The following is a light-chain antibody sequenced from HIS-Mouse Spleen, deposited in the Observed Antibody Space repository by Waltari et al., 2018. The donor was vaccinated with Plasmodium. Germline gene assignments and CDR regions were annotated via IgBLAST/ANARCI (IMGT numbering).Light chain of an antibody. CDR2: WSS. CDR1: QSVLYSSNNKNY. Sequence: DIVMNQSPDSLAVSLGERATINCKSSQSVLYSSNNKNYLAWYLQKPGQPPKLLIYWSSTRESGVPDRFSGSGSGTDFTLTISSLQAEDVAVYYCQQYYSTPYTFGQGTKLEIK. V-gene: IGKV4-1*01. J-gene: IGKJ2*01. CDR3: QQYYSTPYT.